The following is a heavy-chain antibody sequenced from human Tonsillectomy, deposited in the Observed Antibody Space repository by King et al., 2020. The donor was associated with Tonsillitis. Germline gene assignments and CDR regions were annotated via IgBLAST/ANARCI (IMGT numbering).Heavy chain of an antibody. J-gene: IGHJ4*02. D-gene: IGHD5-24*01. V-gene: IGHV1-18*01. CDR2: ISGYNGNT. Sequence: QLVQSGAEVKKPGASVKVSCKASGYTFTSYGISWVRQAPGQGLEWMGWISGYNGNTNYAQKLQGRVTMPTDTSTSSAYMELRSLRSDDTAVYYCARDLGEEEMTTFDYWGQGSLVTVSS. CDR3: ARDLGEEEMTTFDY. CDR1: GYTFTSYG.